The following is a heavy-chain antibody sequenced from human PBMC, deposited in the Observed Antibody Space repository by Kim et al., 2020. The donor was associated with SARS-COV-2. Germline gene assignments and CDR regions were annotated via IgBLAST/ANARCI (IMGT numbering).Heavy chain of an antibody. D-gene: IGHD3-10*01. V-gene: IGHV1-69*13. J-gene: IGHJ6*02. CDR2: IIPIFGTA. Sequence: SVKVSCKASGGTFSSYAISWVRQAPGQGLEWMGGIIPIFGTANYAQKFQGRVTITADESTSTAYMELSSLRSEDTAVYYCARADGSGSSSPYYYYGMDVWGQGTTVTVSS. CDR3: ARADGSGSSSPYYYYGMDV. CDR1: GGTFSSYA.